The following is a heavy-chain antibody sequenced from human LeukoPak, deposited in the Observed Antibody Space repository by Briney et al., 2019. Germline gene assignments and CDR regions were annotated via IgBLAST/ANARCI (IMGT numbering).Heavy chain of an antibody. CDR1: GFTFSSYG. J-gene: IGHJ5*02. CDR2: IWYDGSNK. V-gene: IGHV3-33*01. CDR3: ARDYYYDSSGYYRP. Sequence: PGRSLRLSCAASGFTFSSYGMHWVRQAPGKGLEWVAVIWYDGSNKYYAGSVKGRFTISRDNSKNTLYLQMNSLRAEDTAVYYCARDYYYDSSGYYRPWGQGTLVTVSS. D-gene: IGHD3-22*01.